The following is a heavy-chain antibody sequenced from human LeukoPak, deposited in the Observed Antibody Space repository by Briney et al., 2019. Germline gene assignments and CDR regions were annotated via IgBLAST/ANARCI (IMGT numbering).Heavy chain of an antibody. CDR1: GFTFSNYA. J-gene: IGHJ3*02. Sequence: GGSLRLSCAASGFTFSNYAMSWVRRAPGKGLEWVSGISGSGGSTHYSDSVKGRFTISRDNPKNTLYLQMNSLRAEDTAVYYCAKDSGSGTYYSANAFDIWGQGTMVTVSP. CDR2: ISGSGGST. CDR3: AKDSGSGTYYSANAFDI. D-gene: IGHD3-10*01. V-gene: IGHV3-23*01.